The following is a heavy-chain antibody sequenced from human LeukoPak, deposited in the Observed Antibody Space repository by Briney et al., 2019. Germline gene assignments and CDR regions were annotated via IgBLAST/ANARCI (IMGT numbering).Heavy chain of an antibody. D-gene: IGHD3-22*01. J-gene: IGHJ4*02. CDR1: GFTFSTFA. Sequence: GGSLRLSCAASGFTFSTFAMIWVRQPPGKGLEWVSAISGSGGSTYYADSVKGRFTISRDNSKNTLYLQMNSLRAEDTAVYYCARDGRYYEGCQDAWGQGTLVTVSS. CDR2: ISGSGGST. V-gene: IGHV3-23*01. CDR3: ARDGRYYEGCQDA.